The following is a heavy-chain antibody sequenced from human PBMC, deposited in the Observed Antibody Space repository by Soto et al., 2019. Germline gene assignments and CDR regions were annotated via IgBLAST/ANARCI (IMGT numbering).Heavy chain of an antibody. D-gene: IGHD3-22*01. CDR1: GFTFGDYA. CDR3: TRVGLVVARKAFDI. J-gene: IGHJ3*02. Sequence: GGSLRLSCTASGFTFGDYAMSWFRQAPGKGLEWVGFIRSKAYGGTTEYAASVKGRFTISRDDSKSIAHLQMNSLKTEDTAVYYCTRVGLVVARKAFDIWGQGTMVTVSS. CDR2: IRSKAYGGTT. V-gene: IGHV3-49*03.